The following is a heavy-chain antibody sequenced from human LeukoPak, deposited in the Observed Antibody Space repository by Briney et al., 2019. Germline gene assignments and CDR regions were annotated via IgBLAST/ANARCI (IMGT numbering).Heavy chain of an antibody. CDR1: GDTFSSYA. D-gene: IGHD6-19*01. CDR3: ARGRMAGTYVFDY. J-gene: IGHJ4*02. Sequence: GASVKVSCKASGDTFSSYAISWVRQAPGQGLEWMGVIIPIFGTANYAQKFQGRVTITADESTSTAYMELSSLRSEDTAVYYCARGRMAGTYVFDYWGQGTLVTVSS. CDR2: IIPIFGTA. V-gene: IGHV1-69*13.